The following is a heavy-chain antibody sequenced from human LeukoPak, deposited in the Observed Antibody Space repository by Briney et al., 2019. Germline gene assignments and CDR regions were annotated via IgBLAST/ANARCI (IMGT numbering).Heavy chain of an antibody. D-gene: IGHD3-9*01. CDR2: MSFDGTRA. CDR1: GFTFSSYG. V-gene: IGHV3-30*03. CDR3: ARDRAIYDILTGYSPDAFDI. Sequence: GGSLRLSCAGSGFTFSSYGMNWVRQAPGKGLEWLAVMSFDGTRAFHADSVKGRFTISRDNSENTVYLQMNSLRAEDTAVYYCARDRAIYDILTGYSPDAFDIWGQGTMVTVSS. J-gene: IGHJ3*02.